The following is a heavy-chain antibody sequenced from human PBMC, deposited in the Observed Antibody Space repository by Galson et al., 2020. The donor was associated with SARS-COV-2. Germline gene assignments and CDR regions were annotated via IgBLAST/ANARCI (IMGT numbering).Heavy chain of an antibody. J-gene: IGHJ4*02. CDR1: GGSIRSGSYY. V-gene: IGHV4-61*02. D-gene: IGHD6-19*01. Sequence: SETLSLTCTVSGGSIRSGSYYWSWIRQPAGKGMEWIGRIYTSGSTHYNPSLQSRVTISIDTTKNQFSLELTSVTAADTAVYFCAYGVVAGTGYWGQGILVTVSS. CDR2: IYTSGST. CDR3: AYGVVAGTGY.